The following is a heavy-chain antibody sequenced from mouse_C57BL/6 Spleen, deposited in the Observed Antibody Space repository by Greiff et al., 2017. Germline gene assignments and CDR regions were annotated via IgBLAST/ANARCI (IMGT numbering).Heavy chain of an antibody. CDR2: IYPGSGNT. CDR1: GYTFTDYY. CDR3: ARGWANSYFDY. V-gene: IGHV1-76*01. Sequence: QVQLQQSGAELVRPGASVKLSCKASGYTFTDYYINWVKQRPGQGLEWIARIYPGSGNTYYNEKFKGKATLTAEKSSSTAYMQLSSLTSEDSAVYFCARGWANSYFDYWGQGTTLTVSS. J-gene: IGHJ2*01. D-gene: IGHD3-1*01.